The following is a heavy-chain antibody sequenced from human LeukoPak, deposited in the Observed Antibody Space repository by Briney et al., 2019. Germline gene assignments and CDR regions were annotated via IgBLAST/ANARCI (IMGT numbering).Heavy chain of an antibody. J-gene: IGHJ1*01. CDR2: IKQDGSEK. V-gene: IGHV3-7*04. Sequence: PGGSLRLSCATSGFTFSSFWMNWVRQAPGKGLEWVANIKQDGSEKYYVDSVKGRFTISRDNAKNSLYLQMDSLRAEDTAVYYCAGDPDSGIWPEYFHLWGQGTLVTVSS. CDR3: AGDPDSGIWPEYFHL. CDR1: GFTFSSFW. D-gene: IGHD6-13*01.